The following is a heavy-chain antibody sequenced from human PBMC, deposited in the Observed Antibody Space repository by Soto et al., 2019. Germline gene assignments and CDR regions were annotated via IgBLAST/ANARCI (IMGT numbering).Heavy chain of an antibody. Sequence: PGGSLRLSCAASGFTFSSYSMNWVRQAPGKGLEWVSSISSSSSYIYYADSVKGRFTISRDNAKNSLYLQMNSLRAEDPAVYYCARAVRITLFGVVIMSGMDVWGQGTTVTVSS. J-gene: IGHJ6*02. CDR1: GFTFSSYS. D-gene: IGHD3-3*01. CDR3: ARAVRITLFGVVIMSGMDV. V-gene: IGHV3-21*01. CDR2: ISSSSSYI.